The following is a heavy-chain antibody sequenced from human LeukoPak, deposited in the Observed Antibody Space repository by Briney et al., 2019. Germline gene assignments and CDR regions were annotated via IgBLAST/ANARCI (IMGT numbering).Heavy chain of an antibody. CDR1: EFTFSSYS. CDR3: ARPRSSGYLTFDY. J-gene: IGHJ4*02. V-gene: IGHV3-48*01. D-gene: IGHD3-22*01. Sequence: GGSLGLSCAASEFTFSSYSMNWVRQAPGKGLEWVSYITNSGNSKSYADSVKGRFTISRDNTKNSLYLQMNGLRAEDTAVYYCARPRSSGYLTFDYWGQGILVTVSS. CDR2: ITNSGNSK.